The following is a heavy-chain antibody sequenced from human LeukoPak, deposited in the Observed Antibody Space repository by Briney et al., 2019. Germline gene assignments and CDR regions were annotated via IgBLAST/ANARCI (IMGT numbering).Heavy chain of an antibody. CDR2: ISAYNGNT. D-gene: IGHD3-9*01. Sequence: ASVKVSCKASGYTFNGYGITWVRQAPGQGFEWMGWISAYNGNTNYAQKLQGRVTMTTDTSTSTAYMELRSLRSDDTAVYYCARSILRYFDWSDNWFDPWGQGTLVTVSS. CDR3: ARSILRYFDWSDNWFDP. V-gene: IGHV1-18*01. CDR1: GYTFNGYG. J-gene: IGHJ5*02.